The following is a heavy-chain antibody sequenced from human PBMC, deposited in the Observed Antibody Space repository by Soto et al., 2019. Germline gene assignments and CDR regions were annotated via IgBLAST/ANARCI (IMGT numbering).Heavy chain of an antibody. CDR1: GFTFSDYY. Sequence: QVQLVESGGGLVKPGGSLRLSCAAFGFTFSDYYMSWIRQAPGKGLESVSYISSSSSYTNHADSVKGRFTISRDNAKNSLYLQMNSLRAEDTAVYYCARDRSVVVITHREDPYWRQGTLVTVSS. V-gene: IGHV3-11*05. D-gene: IGHD3-22*01. CDR2: ISSSSSYT. CDR3: ARDRSVVVITHREDPY. J-gene: IGHJ4*02.